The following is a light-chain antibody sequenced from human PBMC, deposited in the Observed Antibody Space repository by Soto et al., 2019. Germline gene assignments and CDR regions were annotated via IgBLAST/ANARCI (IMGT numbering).Light chain of an antibody. Sequence: DIHMTQSPSPLSASVGDRVTITCRASQSITSWLAWYQQKPGKAPKLLMYDASSLHSGVPSRFSGSGSGTEFTLTISSLQPDDFATYYCQQYNGYPWTFGQGTKVDIK. V-gene: IGKV1-5*01. CDR3: QQYNGYPWT. CDR2: DAS. J-gene: IGKJ1*01. CDR1: QSITSW.